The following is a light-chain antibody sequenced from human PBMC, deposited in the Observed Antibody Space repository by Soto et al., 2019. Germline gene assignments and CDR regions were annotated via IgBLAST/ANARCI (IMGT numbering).Light chain of an antibody. CDR2: DAS. CDR3: QQRSNWPT. CDR1: QSVSSY. V-gene: IGKV3-11*01. Sequence: EIVMTQSPATLSVSPGKRATLSCRASQSVSSYLAWYQHKPGQAPRLLIYDASNRATGIPARFSGSGSGTDFTLTISSLEPEDFAVYYCQQRSNWPTFGQGTKVDIK. J-gene: IGKJ1*01.